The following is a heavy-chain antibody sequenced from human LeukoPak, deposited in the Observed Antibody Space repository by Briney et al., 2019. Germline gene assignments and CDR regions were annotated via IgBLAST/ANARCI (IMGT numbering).Heavy chain of an antibody. CDR2: ISYDGSNK. CDR1: GFKFFTFA. V-gene: IGHV3-30-3*01. J-gene: IGHJ4*02. CDR3: GRGTRPNWNFGSAVDN. Sequence: GGSLRLSCEASGFKFFTFAMHWVRRAPGKGLEWVAIISYDGSNKYYGDTVKGRFTISRDNSKNTVHLQLTRVRPDDAGAYFCGRGTRPNWNFGSAVDNWGQGTLVTASS. D-gene: IGHD1-1*01.